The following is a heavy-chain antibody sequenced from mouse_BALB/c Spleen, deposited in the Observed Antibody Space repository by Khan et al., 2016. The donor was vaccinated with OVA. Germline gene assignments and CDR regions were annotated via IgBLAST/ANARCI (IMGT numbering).Heavy chain of an antibody. D-gene: IGHD2-2*01. J-gene: IGHJ3*01. V-gene: IGHV5-6-2*01. Sequence: EVELVESGGGLVKLGGSLKLSCAASGFTFDSYYMSWVRQTPEKRLELVAAIKNNGGSIYYPDTVKGRFTISRDNAKNTLFLQMSSLKSEDTALYYYTSNYGYDGEFASWGQGTLVTVSA. CDR3: TSNYGYDGEFAS. CDR1: GFTFDSYY. CDR2: IKNNGGSI.